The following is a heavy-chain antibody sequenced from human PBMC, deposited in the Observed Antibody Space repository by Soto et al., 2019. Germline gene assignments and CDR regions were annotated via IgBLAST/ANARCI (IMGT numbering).Heavy chain of an antibody. D-gene: IGHD1-1*01. CDR1: GASISGFY. CDR3: VRGGTKTLRDWFDP. J-gene: IGHJ5*02. Sequence: SETLSLTCTVSGASISGFYWSWIRKSAGKGLEWIGRIYATGTTDYNPSLKSRVMMSVDTSKKQFSLKLRSVTAADTAVYYCVRGGTKTLRDWFDPWGQGISVTVSS. CDR2: IYATGTT. V-gene: IGHV4-4*07.